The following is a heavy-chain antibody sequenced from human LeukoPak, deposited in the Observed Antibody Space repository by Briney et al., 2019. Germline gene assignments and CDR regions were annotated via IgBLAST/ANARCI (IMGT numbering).Heavy chain of an antibody. Sequence: ASVKVSCKASGYTFTSYYMHWVRQAPGQGLEWMGIINPSGGSTSYAQKFQGRVTMTRDTSTSTVYMELSSLRSEDTAVYYCARDLRGYSYYYGMDGWGQGTTVTVSS. CDR1: GYTFTSYY. J-gene: IGHJ6*02. CDR3: ARDLRGYSYYYGMDG. CDR2: INPSGGST. D-gene: IGHD5-12*01. V-gene: IGHV1-46*01.